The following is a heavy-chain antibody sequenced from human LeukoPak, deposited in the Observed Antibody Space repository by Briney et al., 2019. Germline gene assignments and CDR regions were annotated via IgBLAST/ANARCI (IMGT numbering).Heavy chain of an antibody. J-gene: IGHJ3*02. CDR3: AREVAGSWSFDI. CDR1: GDSVSSNTAA. V-gene: IGHV6-1*01. CDR2: TFYRSTWYN. D-gene: IGHD6-19*01. Sequence: SQTLSLTCAISGDSVSSNTAAWNWIRQSPSRGLEWLGRTFYRSTWYNDYAVSVRSRITVSPDTSQNQFSLHVDSVTPEDTAVYYCAREVAGSWSFDIWGQGTFVTVSS.